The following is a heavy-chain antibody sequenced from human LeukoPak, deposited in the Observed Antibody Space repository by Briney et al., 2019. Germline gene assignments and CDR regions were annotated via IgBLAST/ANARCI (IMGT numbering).Heavy chain of an antibody. V-gene: IGHV4-59*01. D-gene: IGHD2-2*02. J-gene: IGHJ5*02. CDR1: GGSISSYY. CDR3: ASLYCSRTSCYMDP. CDR2: TYYSGSS. Sequence: SETLSLTCTVSGGSISSYYWSWIRQPPGKGLEWIGYTYYSGSSNYNPSLKSRVTISLDTSKNQFSLKLRSVTAADTAVFYCASLYCSRTSCYMDPWGQGTLVTVSS.